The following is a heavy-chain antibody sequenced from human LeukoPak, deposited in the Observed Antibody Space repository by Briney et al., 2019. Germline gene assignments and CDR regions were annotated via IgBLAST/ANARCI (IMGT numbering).Heavy chain of an antibody. V-gene: IGHV3-30*04. CDR2: ISYDGSNK. J-gene: IGHJ4*02. D-gene: IGHD6-19*01. CDR3: ARDSSGWTELDY. CDR1: GLTLRTNP. Sequence: HPGGPLDLSFAAPGLTLRTNPMPGVPQPPAKGLGGVAVISYDGSNKYYADSVKGRFTISRDNSKNTLYLQMNSLRAEDTAVYYCARDSSGWTELDYWGQGTLVTVSS.